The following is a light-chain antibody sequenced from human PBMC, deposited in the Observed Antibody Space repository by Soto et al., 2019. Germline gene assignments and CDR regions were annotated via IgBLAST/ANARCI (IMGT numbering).Light chain of an antibody. Sequence: DIQMTQSPSTLSTSVGDRVTITCRASQSINSWLAWYQQKPGKAPKLLIFDASHLESGVPSRFSGSGSGTEFTLTISGLQPDDFATYYCQHYNSYPWTFGQGTKVDIK. CDR2: DAS. J-gene: IGKJ1*01. CDR1: QSINSW. CDR3: QHYNSYPWT. V-gene: IGKV1-5*01.